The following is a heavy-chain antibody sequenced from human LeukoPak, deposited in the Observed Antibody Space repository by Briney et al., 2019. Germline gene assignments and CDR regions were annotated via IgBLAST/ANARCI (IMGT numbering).Heavy chain of an antibody. J-gene: IGHJ4*02. Sequence: GGSLRLSCASTGFTVRTNYMNWVCQAPGKGLEWVSVVYSGGSTYYADSVKGRFTISRDSSKNTLYLQMSSLRAEDTAVYYCAGGGYSSGWYRDWGQGTLVTVSS. CDR1: GFTVRTNY. CDR2: VYSGGST. D-gene: IGHD6-19*01. V-gene: IGHV3-53*01. CDR3: AGGGYSSGWYRD.